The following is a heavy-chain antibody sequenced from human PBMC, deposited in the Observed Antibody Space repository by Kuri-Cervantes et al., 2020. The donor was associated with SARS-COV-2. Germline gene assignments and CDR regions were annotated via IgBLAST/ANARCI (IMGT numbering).Heavy chain of an antibody. CDR3: ARVLEGIVAAGSHYYYYMDV. J-gene: IGHJ6*03. CDR1: DDSMSNGDYY. Sequence: SETLSLTCTVSDDSMSNGDYYWSWIRQPPGKGLEWIGYIYYSGSTYYNPSLKSRVTITVDTSKNQFSLKLSSVTAADTAVYYCARVLEGIVAAGSHYYYYMDVWGKGTTVTVSS. CDR2: IYYSGST. D-gene: IGHD6-13*01. V-gene: IGHV4-30-4*08.